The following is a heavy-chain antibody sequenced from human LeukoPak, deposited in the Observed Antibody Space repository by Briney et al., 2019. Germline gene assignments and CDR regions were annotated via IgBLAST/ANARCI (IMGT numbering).Heavy chain of an antibody. CDR1: GFTFSSYG. V-gene: IGHV3-30*02. D-gene: IGHD5-12*01. J-gene: IGHJ4*02. CDR3: ARERRVGYSGYDPLDY. Sequence: PGGSLRLSCAASGFTFSSYGMHWVRQAPGKGLEWVAFIRYDGSNKYYADSVKGRFTISRDNSKNTLYLQMNSLRAEDTAVYYCARERRVGYSGYDPLDYWGQGTLVTVSS. CDR2: IRYDGSNK.